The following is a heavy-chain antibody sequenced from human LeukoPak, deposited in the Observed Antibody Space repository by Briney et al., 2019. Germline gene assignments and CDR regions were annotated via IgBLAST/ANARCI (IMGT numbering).Heavy chain of an antibody. CDR1: GFTFSSYA. D-gene: IGHD3-3*01. J-gene: IGHJ4*02. Sequence: GGSLRLSCAASGFTFSSYAMHWVRQAPGKGLEWVAVISYDGSNKYYADSVKGRFTISRDNSKNTLYLQMNSLRAEDTAVYYCASVPVGFTIFGVVDDYWGQGTLVTVSS. CDR2: ISYDGSNK. V-gene: IGHV3-30-3*01. CDR3: ASVPVGFTIFGVVDDY.